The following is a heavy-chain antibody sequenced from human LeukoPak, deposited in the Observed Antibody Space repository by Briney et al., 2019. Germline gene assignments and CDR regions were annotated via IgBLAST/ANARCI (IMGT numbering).Heavy chain of an antibody. CDR1: GFTFSNAW. CDR3: TPSSGYYPYYFDY. Sequence: GGSLRLSCAASGFTFSNAWMSWVRQAPGKGLEWVGRIKSKTDGGTTDYAAPVKGRFTISRDDSKNTLYLQMNSLKTEDTAVYYCTPSSGYYPYYFDYWGQGTLATVSS. CDR2: IKSKTDGGTT. D-gene: IGHD3-22*01. J-gene: IGHJ4*02. V-gene: IGHV3-15*01.